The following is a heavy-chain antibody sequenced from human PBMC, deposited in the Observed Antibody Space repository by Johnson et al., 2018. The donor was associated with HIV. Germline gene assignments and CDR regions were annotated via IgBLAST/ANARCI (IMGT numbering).Heavy chain of an antibody. Sequence: VQLVESGGGLVQPGGSLRLSCAASGFTVSSNYMSWVRQAPGKGLEWVSVIYSGGSTYYADSVKGRFTISRDNSKNTLYLQMSSLRAEDTAGYYCARDSGSYQGAFDIWCQGSMVTVSS. CDR1: GFTVSSNY. V-gene: IGHV3-66*01. CDR2: IYSGGST. CDR3: ARDSGSYQGAFDI. D-gene: IGHD1-26*01. J-gene: IGHJ3*02.